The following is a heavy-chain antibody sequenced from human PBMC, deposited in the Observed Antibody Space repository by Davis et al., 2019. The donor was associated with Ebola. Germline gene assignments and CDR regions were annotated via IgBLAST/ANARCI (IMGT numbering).Heavy chain of an antibody. V-gene: IGHV3-30*18. Sequence: GESLKISCAASGFTFSSYGMHWVRQAPGKGLEWVAVISYDGSNKYYADSVKGRFTISRDNSKNTLYLQMNSLRAEDTAVYYCAKSPPFPKNGPHMDVWGKGTTVTVSS. CDR1: GFTFSSYG. J-gene: IGHJ6*03. CDR3: AKSPPFPKNGPHMDV. D-gene: IGHD2-8*01. CDR2: ISYDGSNK.